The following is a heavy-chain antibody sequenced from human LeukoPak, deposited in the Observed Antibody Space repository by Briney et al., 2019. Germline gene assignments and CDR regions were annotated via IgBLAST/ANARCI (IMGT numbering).Heavy chain of an antibody. CDR3: VVSYGSGTDTDY. V-gene: IGHV4-39*01. CDR2: IYYSGST. J-gene: IGHJ4*02. CDR1: GGSISSSSYY. Sequence: SETLSLTCTVSGGSISSSSYYWGWIRQLPGKGLEWIGSIYYSGSTYYNPSLKSRVTISVDTSKNQFSLKLSSVTAADTAVYYCVVSYGSGTDTDYWGQGTLVTVSS. D-gene: IGHD3-10*01.